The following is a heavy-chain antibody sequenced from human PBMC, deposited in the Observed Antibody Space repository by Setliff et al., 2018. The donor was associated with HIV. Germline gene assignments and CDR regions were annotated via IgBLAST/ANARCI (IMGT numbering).Heavy chain of an antibody. D-gene: IGHD6-13*01. J-gene: IGHJ3*02. Sequence: SVKVSCKTSRGTFTTYAFSWVRQAPGQGLEWMGGIIPILNVAKYPQKFHGRVTITADKSTSTVYMELSSLRSEDTAVYYCARVLKGYSSSYEAFDIWGQGTKVTVSS. V-gene: IGHV1-69*10. CDR2: IIPILNVA. CDR1: RGTFTTYA. CDR3: ARVLKGYSSSYEAFDI.